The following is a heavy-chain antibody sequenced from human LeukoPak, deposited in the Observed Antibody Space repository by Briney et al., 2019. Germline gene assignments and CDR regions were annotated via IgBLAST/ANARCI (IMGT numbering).Heavy chain of an antibody. CDR2: INGDGSST. D-gene: IGHD6-19*01. J-gene: IGHJ4*02. CDR1: GFIFNNYW. Sequence: GGSLRLSCAASGFIFNNYWMHWVRQTPGEGPLWLSRINGDGSSTSYTHSVQGRFIISRDNAKNTLYLQMNRLRAEDTAVYYCTRQWHTPSDYWGQGTLVTVSS. CDR3: TRQWHTPSDY. V-gene: IGHV3-74*01.